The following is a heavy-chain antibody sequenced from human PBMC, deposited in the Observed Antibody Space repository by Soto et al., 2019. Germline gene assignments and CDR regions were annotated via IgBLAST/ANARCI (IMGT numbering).Heavy chain of an antibody. V-gene: IGHV3-30*03. CDR3: VGEVASGY. J-gene: IGHJ4*02. CDR2: ISRDGSTM. Sequence: QVPLVESGGGVVQPGRSLRLSCAASGVTLSNFGMHWVRQAPGKGVEWVAVISRDGSTMLYADSVKGRFTISRDSSRNTLYLQMNSLRAEDTAVYHCVGEVASGYWGQGTLVTVSS. CDR1: GVTLSNFG. D-gene: IGHD2-21*01.